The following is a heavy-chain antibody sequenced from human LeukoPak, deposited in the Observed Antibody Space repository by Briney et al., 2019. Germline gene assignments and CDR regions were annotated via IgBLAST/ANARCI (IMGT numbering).Heavy chain of an antibody. CDR2: IIPIFGTA. D-gene: IGHD4-17*01. V-gene: IGHV1-69*06. CDR1: GGTFSSYA. Sequence: ASVKVSCKASGGTFSSYAISWVRQAPGQGLEWMGGIIPIFGTANYAQKFQGRVTITADKSTSTAYMELSSLRSEDTAMYYCARDFISGYGDYRWGQGTLVTVSS. CDR3: ARDFISGYGDYR. J-gene: IGHJ5*02.